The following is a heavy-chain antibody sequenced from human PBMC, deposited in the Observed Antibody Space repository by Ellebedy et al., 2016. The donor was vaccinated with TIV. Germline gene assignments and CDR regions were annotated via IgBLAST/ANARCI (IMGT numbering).Heavy chain of an antibody. V-gene: IGHV4-34*12. CDR2: IIDSGST. CDR3: AISRTTVTTFFDASNI. J-gene: IGHJ3*02. CDR1: GESLSDYY. D-gene: IGHD4-17*01. Sequence: SETLSLTCTVYGESLSDYYWSWIRQPPGKGLEWIGEIIDSGSTNFSPSLKSRVTMSADTSKKQFSLKLTSVTAADTAVYYCAISRTTVTTFFDASNIWGQGTMVTVSS.